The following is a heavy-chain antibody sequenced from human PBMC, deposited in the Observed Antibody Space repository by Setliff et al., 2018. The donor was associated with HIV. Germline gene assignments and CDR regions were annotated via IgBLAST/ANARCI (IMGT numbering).Heavy chain of an antibody. D-gene: IGHD4-17*01. CDR2: IKQDGSEK. CDR3: ASPLIMTTVTKDY. Sequence: PGGSLRLSCAASGFTFSSYWMTWVRQAPGKGLEWVANIKQDGSEKIYVDSLKGRFTVSRDNAKNSLYLQMNSLRAEDTAVYYCASPLIMTTVTKDYWGQGTLVTVSS. J-gene: IGHJ4*02. CDR1: GFTFSSYW. V-gene: IGHV3-7*01.